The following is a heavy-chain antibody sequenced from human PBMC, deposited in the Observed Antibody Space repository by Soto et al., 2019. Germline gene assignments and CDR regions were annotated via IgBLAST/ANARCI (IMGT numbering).Heavy chain of an antibody. D-gene: IGHD3-3*01. CDR3: AREVPITIFGVAPLYYYYGMDV. J-gene: IGHJ6*02. Sequence: ASVKVSCKASGYTFTSYGISWVRQAPGQGLEWMGWISAYNGNTNYAQKLQGRVTMTTDTSTSTAYMELRSLRSDDTAVYYCAREVPITIFGVAPLYYYYGMDVWGQGTTVTAP. CDR2: ISAYNGNT. V-gene: IGHV1-18*01. CDR1: GYTFTSYG.